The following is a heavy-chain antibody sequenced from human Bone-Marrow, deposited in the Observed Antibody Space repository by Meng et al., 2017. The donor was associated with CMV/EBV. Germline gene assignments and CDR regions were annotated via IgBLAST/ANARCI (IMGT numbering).Heavy chain of an antibody. CDR3: ASLMVYASDAFDI. CDR1: GFTFSSYW. D-gene: IGHD2-8*01. CDR2: IKQDGSEK. J-gene: IGHJ3*02. Sequence: GESLKISCAASGFTFSSYWMSWVRQAPGKGLEWVANIKQDGSEKYYVDSVKGRFTISRDNAKNSLYLQMNSLRAEDTAVYYCASLMVYASDAFDIWAQGTMVTVSS. V-gene: IGHV3-7*03.